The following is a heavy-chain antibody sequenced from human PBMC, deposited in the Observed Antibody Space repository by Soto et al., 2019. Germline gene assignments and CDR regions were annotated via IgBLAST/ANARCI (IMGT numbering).Heavy chain of an antibody. CDR1: GFTFSSYW. J-gene: IGHJ4*02. V-gene: IGHV3-7*01. CDR3: ARERDYGSGSYYNEFDY. D-gene: IGHD3-10*01. Sequence: GGSLRLSCAASGFTFSSYWMSWVRQAPGKGLEWVANIKQDGSEKYYVDSVKGRFTISRDNAKNSLYLQMNSLRAEDTAVYYCARERDYGSGSYYNEFDYWGQGTRVTVSS. CDR2: IKQDGSEK.